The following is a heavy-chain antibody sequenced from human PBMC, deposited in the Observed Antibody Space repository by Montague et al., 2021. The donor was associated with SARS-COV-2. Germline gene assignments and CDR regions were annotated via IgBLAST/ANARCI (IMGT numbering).Heavy chain of an antibody. Sequence: SQTLSLACTVSRGSISSRSNYWGWIRQTPGKGLEWIGSIYYTGTTYYNPSLKSRVTISVDTSKNQFSLSLSSVTAVDTSVYYCVRHGGITWLVSWGQGTLVTVSS. J-gene: IGHJ5*01. CDR2: IYYTGTT. V-gene: IGHV4-39*01. D-gene: IGHD2-15*01. CDR3: VRHGGITWLVS. CDR1: RGSISSRSNY.